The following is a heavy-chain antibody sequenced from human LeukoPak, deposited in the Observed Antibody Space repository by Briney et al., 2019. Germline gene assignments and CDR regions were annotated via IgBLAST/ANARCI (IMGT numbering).Heavy chain of an antibody. Sequence: GGSLRLSCAASGFTFSSCGMHWVGQAPGKGLEWVAVIWYDGSYKSYGDSVKGRFTISRDKSKNTLFLQMNSLRADDTAVYYCARDTLIAAPKTGTVTRIGWFDTWGQGTLVTVSS. J-gene: IGHJ5*02. CDR2: IWYDGSYK. CDR3: ARDTLIAAPKTGTVTRIGWFDT. D-gene: IGHD6-13*01. CDR1: GFTFSSCG. V-gene: IGHV3-33*01.